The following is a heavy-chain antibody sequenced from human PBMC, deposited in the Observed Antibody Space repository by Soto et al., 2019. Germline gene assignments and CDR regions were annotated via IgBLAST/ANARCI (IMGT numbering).Heavy chain of an antibody. V-gene: IGHV3-30*18. CDR1: GFTFKTHA. D-gene: IGHD1-26*01. CDR3: GKDVGDYVPYYYGVDV. J-gene: IGHJ6*02. CDR2: LAYDGNEK. Sequence: QVQLVESGGGVVQPGTSLRLSCAASGFTFKTHAMHWVRQAPGKGLEWMAVLAYDGNEKFYADSVKGRFTISRDNSTNALYLQINTLRNEDTAVYYCGKDVGDYVPYYYGVDVWGQGTTVTVSS.